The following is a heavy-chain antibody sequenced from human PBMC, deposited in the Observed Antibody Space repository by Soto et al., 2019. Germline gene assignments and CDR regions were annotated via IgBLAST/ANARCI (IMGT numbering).Heavy chain of an antibody. J-gene: IGHJ6*02. D-gene: IGHD3-3*01. CDR3: TTRSPFYDFWSGYPYYYYGMDV. CDR2: IKNKTDGGTT. CDR1: GFTFSNAW. V-gene: IGHV3-15*07. Sequence: GGSLRLSCAASGFTFSNAWMNWVRQAPGKGLEWVGRIKNKTDGGTTDYAAPVKGRFTISRDDSKNTLYLQMNSLKTEDTAVYYCTTRSPFYDFWSGYPYYYYGMDVWGQGTTVTVSS.